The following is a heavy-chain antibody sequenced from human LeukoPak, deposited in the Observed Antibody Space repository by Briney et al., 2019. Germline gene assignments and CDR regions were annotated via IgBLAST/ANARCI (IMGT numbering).Heavy chain of an antibody. J-gene: IGHJ4*02. D-gene: IGHD6-19*01. CDR1: GFTFSSYW. Sequence: GGSLRLSCAASGFTFSSYWMSWVRQAPGKGLEWVANIKQDGSEKYYVDSVKGRFTISRDNAKNSLYLQMNSLRAEDTAAYYCARAVAVAVMDYWGQGTLVTVSS. CDR2: IKQDGSEK. CDR3: ARAVAVAVMDY. V-gene: IGHV3-7*01.